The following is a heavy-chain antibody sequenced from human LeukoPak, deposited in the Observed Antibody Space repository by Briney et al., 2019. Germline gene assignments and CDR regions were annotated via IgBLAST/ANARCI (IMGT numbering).Heavy chain of an antibody. CDR3: AKPVPAATEAFDI. D-gene: IGHD2-2*01. CDR1: GFTFSSYG. CDR2: IRYDGSNK. Sequence: GGSLRPSCAASGFTFSSYGMHWVRQAPGKGLEWVAFIRYDGSNKYYADSVKGRFTISRDNSKNTLYLQMNSLRAEDTAVYYCAKPVPAATEAFDIWGQGTMVTVSS. J-gene: IGHJ3*02. V-gene: IGHV3-30*02.